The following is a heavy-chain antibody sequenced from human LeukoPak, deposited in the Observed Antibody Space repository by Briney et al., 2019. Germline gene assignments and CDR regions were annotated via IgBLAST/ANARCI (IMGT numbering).Heavy chain of an antibody. J-gene: IGHJ4*02. Sequence: SETLSLTCTVSGGSISSYYWSWIRQPPGKGLEWIGYIYYRGSTNYNPSLKSRVTISVDTSKNQFSLKLSSVTAADTAVYYCARGDQPLLPSFFDYWGQGTLVTVSS. D-gene: IGHD2-15*01. CDR1: GGSISSYY. V-gene: IGHV4-59*01. CDR3: ARGDQPLLPSFFDY. CDR2: IYYRGST.